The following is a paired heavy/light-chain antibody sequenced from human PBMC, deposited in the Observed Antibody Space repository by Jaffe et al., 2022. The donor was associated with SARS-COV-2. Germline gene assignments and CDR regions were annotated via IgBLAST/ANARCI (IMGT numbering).Light chain of an antibody. J-gene: IGKJ3*01. Sequence: ETVLTQSPDILSLSPGERATLSCRASQTVSSSYLAWYQQKPGQAPRLLIYKALNRATGIPDRFSGSGSGTDFTLTISRLEPEDFAVYFCHQYGNSPQSFGPGTKVDIK. CDR3: HQYGNSPQS. V-gene: IGKV3-20*01. CDR2: KAL. CDR1: QTVSSSY.
Heavy chain of an antibody. CDR2: ISDYSGNT. D-gene: IGHD4-17*01. V-gene: IGHV1-18*01. J-gene: IGHJ5*02. CDR3: ARNPTVFTS. CDR1: GFTFSTSG. Sequence: QVQMVQSGDEVKKPGASVKVSCKASGFTFSTSGITWVRQAPGQGLEWMGYISDYSGNTNYAQNLQGRVTMTRDTSTSTAYMELRDLTSDDTAVYYCARNPTVFTSWGQGTLVTVSS.